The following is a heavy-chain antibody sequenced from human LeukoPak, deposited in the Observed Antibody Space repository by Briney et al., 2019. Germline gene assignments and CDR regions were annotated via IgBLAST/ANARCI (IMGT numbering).Heavy chain of an antibody. CDR1: GFTFSGFA. CDR2: IRSKANSYAT. D-gene: IGHD2-2*01. J-gene: IGHJ5*02. CDR3: TRHESGYCSSTSCLNWFDP. V-gene: IGHV3-73*01. Sequence: PGGSLKLSCAASGFTFSGFAMHWVRQASGKGLEWVGRIRSKANSYATAYAASVRGRFTISRDDSKNTAYLQMNSLKTEDTAVYYCTRHESGYCSSTSCLNWFDPWGQGTLVTVSS.